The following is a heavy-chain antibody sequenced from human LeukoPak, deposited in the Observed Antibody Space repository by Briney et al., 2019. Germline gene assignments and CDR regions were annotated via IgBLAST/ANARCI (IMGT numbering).Heavy chain of an antibody. J-gene: IGHJ4*02. CDR2: IKEDGSEK. Sequence: GGSLRLSCAASGFTFSNYWMNWVRQASGKGLEWVANIKEDGSEKYYVDSVKGRFTISRDNAKNSLYLQMDSLRAEDTAVYYCARDSQHLNFDHWGQGTLVTVSS. D-gene: IGHD3-3*02. V-gene: IGHV3-7*04. CDR3: ARDSQHLNFDH. CDR1: GFTFSNYW.